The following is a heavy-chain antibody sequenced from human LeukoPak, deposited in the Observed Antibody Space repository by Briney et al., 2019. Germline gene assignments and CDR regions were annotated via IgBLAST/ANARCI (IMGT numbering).Heavy chain of an antibody. J-gene: IGHJ4*02. V-gene: IGHV3-23*01. CDR1: GFTFSNYW. Sequence: PGGSLRLSCAASGFTFSNYWMNWVRQAPGKGLEWVSAISGSGGSTYYADSVKGRFTISRDNSKNTLYLQMNSLRAEDTAVYYCAKDRSYYDFWSGYSDWGQGTLVTVSS. CDR3: AKDRSYYDFWSGYSD. D-gene: IGHD3-3*01. CDR2: ISGSGGST.